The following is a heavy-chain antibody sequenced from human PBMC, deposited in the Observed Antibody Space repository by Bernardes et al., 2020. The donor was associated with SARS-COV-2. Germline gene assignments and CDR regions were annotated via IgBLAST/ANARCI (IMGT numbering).Heavy chain of an antibody. CDR2: TYYRSKWYN. V-gene: IGHV6-1*01. J-gene: IGHJ6*02. CDR3: ARALEICSGTSYYGQDLPSYYGMEG. D-gene: IGHD2-2*01. Sequence: SQTLSLTCAISGDSVSSNSAAWNWIRQSPSRGLEWLGRTYYRSKWYNDYAVSVKSRITINPDTSKNQFSLQLNSVTPEDTAVYYCARALEICSGTSYYGQDLPSYYGMEGWGQGTTVTVSS. CDR1: GDSVSSNSAA.